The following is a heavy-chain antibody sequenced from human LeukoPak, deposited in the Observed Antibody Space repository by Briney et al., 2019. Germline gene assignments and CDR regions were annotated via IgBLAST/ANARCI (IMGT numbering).Heavy chain of an antibody. J-gene: IGHJ4*02. Sequence: GGSLRLSCAASGFTLSSYAMSWVRQAPGKGLEWVSAISVSGNTYHADSVKGRFTISRDSSKNTLYLQMNRLRAEDTAVYYCARDQSSGGRAWSDYWGQGTLVTVSS. CDR2: ISVSGNT. CDR3: ARDQSSGGRAWSDY. CDR1: GFTLSSYA. D-gene: IGHD2-15*01. V-gene: IGHV3-23*01.